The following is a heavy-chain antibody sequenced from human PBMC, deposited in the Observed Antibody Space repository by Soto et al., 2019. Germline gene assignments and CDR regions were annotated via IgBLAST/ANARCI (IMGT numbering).Heavy chain of an antibody. D-gene: IGHD3-10*01. J-gene: IGHJ5*02. CDR1: GGSISSYY. V-gene: IGHV4-59*01. CDR2: IYYSGST. Sequence: ESLSLTCTVAGGSISSYYWSWIRQPPGKGLEWIGYIYYSGSTNYNPSLKSRVTISVDTSKNQFSLKLSSVTAADTAVYYCARVGGSASANWFDPWGQGTLVTVSS. CDR3: ARVGGSASANWFDP.